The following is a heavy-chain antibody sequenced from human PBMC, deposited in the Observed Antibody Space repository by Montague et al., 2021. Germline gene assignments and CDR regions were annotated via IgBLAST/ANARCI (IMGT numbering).Heavy chain of an antibody. V-gene: IGHV4-59*12. Sequence: SETLSLTCSVSGDSITGYYWCWIRLPPGKGLEWIGYVYSSGSTSYNPSHKSRVIISVESAKNQISLTLNSATAADTAVYYCARGHGYDSSWFYWGQGTLIFVSA. CDR1: GDSITGYY. CDR2: VYSSGST. J-gene: IGHJ4*02. D-gene: IGHD6-13*01. CDR3: ARGHGYDSSWFY.